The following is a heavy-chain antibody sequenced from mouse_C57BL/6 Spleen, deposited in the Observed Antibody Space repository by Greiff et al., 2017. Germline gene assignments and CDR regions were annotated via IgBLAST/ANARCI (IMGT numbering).Heavy chain of an antibody. V-gene: IGHV5-9*01. J-gene: IGHJ2*01. CDR1: GFTFSSYT. D-gene: IGHD1-1*02. Sequence: EVQLVESGGGLVKPGGSLKFSCAASGFTFSSYTMSWVRQTPENRLEWVATISGGGGNTYYPDSVKGRFTINRDNAKHTLCLQMSRLRAEDTALLSCARQGGVDYWGQGTTLTVSS. CDR2: ISGGGGNT. CDR3: ARQGGVDY.